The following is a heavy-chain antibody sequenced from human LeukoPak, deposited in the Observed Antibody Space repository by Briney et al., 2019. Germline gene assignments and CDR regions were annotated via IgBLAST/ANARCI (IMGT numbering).Heavy chain of an antibody. J-gene: IGHJ5*02. D-gene: IGHD1-26*01. CDR3: ARRVQKLVGTNWFDP. CDR2: INPKNGDT. Sequence: ASVKVSCKASGYTFDDKYINCVGHAPGLGLVWMVWINPKNGDTNYAQKFQGRVTMTRDTSISTAYMELRRLKSDDSAVYYCARRVQKLVGTNWFDPWGQGTLVTVSS. CDR1: GYTFDDKY. V-gene: IGHV1-2*02.